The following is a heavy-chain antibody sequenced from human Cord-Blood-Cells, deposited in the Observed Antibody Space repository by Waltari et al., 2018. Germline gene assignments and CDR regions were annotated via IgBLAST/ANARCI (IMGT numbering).Heavy chain of an antibody. V-gene: IGHV4-31*03. J-gene: IGHJ4*02. CDR1: GGSISSGGYY. D-gene: IGHD4-17*01. CDR2: IYDSGST. Sequence: GPGLVKPSRTLSLTCTVSGGSISSGGYYWRWLRQHPGKGLEWIGYIYDSGSTCYNPSLKSRVTISVDTSKNQFSLKLSSVTAADTAVYYCARAAPDYGDCGQLDYWGQGTLVTVSS. CDR3: ARAAPDYGDCGQLDY.